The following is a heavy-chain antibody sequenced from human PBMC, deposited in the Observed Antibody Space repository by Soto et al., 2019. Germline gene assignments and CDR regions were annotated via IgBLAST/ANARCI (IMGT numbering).Heavy chain of an antibody. Sequence: GESLKISCMGSGYKVSTWHNFTSYWIAWVRQMPGKGLEWMGIIYPGDSDTRYSPSFQGQVTISADKSISTAYLQWSSLKASDTAMYYCARHLPEVYDILTHNWFDPWGQGTLVTVSS. D-gene: IGHD3-9*01. CDR1: GYKVSTWHNFTSYW. CDR2: IYPGDSDT. V-gene: IGHV5-51*01. CDR3: ARHLPEVYDILTHNWFDP. J-gene: IGHJ5*02.